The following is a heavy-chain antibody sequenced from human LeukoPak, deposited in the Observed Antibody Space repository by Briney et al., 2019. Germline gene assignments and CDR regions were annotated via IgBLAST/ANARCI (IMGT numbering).Heavy chain of an antibody. CDR2: IYYSGST. CDR1: GGSISSSSYY. J-gene: IGHJ4*02. D-gene: IGHD3-16*01. CDR3: ADGDYVWGSLDY. V-gene: IGHV4-39*01. Sequence: SETLSLTCTVSGGSISSSSYYWGWIRQPPGKGLEWIGCIYYSGSTYYNPSLKSRVTISVDTSKNQFSLKLSAVTAADTAVYYCADGDYVWGSLDYWGQGTLVTVSS.